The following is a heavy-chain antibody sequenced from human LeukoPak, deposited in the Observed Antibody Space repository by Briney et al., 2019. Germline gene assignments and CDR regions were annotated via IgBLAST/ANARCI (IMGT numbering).Heavy chain of an antibody. J-gene: IGHJ4*02. D-gene: IGHD6-19*01. Sequence: ASVKVSCKASGYTCTGYYMHWVRQAPGQGLEWMGWINPNSGGTNYAQKFQGRVTMTRDTSISTAYMELSRLRSDDTAVYYCARRRTSGWYPDYFDYWGQGTLVTVSS. V-gene: IGHV1-2*02. CDR3: ARRRTSGWYPDYFDY. CDR1: GYTCTGYY. CDR2: INPNSGGT.